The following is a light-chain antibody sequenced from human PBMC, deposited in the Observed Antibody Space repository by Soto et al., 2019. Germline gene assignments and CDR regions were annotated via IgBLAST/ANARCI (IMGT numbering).Light chain of an antibody. V-gene: IGKV3-15*01. J-gene: IGKJ1*01. Sequence: EIGRTRFAYGLSVDPGNRPTITCXXSQSVSSNLAWYQQKPGQAPRLLIYGASTRATGIPARFSGSGSGRVLTRSMVCLLSVDCAFYYCEEYHTWPPWTFREGTKVDIK. CDR2: GAS. CDR1: QSVSSN. CDR3: EEYHTWPPWT.